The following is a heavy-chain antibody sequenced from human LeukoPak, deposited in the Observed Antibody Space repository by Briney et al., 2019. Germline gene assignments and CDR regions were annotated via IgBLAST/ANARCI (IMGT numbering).Heavy chain of an antibody. CDR3: AKSPREAAMYYFDY. V-gene: IGHV3-23*01. CDR1: GFTFNRYA. D-gene: IGHD5-18*01. CDR2: SSSRRGGT. J-gene: IGHJ4*02. Sequence: GGSLRLSCAASGFTFNRYAKSWVRQAPGKGLEWVSVSSSRRGGTDNRDSVKVRFTITRDNSKNTLYVQMNRLRAEDTAVYYCAKSPREAAMYYFDYWGQGTLVTVSS.